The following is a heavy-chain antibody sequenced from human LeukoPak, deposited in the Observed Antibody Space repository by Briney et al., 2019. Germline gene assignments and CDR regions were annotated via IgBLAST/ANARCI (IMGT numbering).Heavy chain of an antibody. CDR2: IGGSGSSK. V-gene: IGHV3-23*01. CDR3: VKYVSGYGSGSYSRRDS. J-gene: IGHJ4*02. CDR1: GFTFGNYA. Sequence: PGGSLRLSCTTSGFTFGNYAMSWVRQAPGKGLEWVSSIGGSGSSKYYADSVRGRFTISRDNSKNTLFLQMNSLRAEDTAVYYCVKYVSGYGSGSYSRRDSWGRGTLVTISS. D-gene: IGHD3-10*01.